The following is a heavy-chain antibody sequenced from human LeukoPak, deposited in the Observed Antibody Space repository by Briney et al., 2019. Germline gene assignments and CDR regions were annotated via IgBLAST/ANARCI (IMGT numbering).Heavy chain of an antibody. CDR2: IYNSGST. J-gene: IGHJ3*02. Sequence: PSETLSPTCTVSGGSISSDYWSWIRQPPGKGLEWVAYIYNSGSTSYNPSLKSRVTISMNTSKNQFSLKLSSVTAADTAVYYCAKGPGGGSYSDAFDIWGQGTMVTVSS. CDR1: GGSISSDY. CDR3: AKGPGGGSYSDAFDI. D-gene: IGHD1-26*01. V-gene: IGHV4-59*01.